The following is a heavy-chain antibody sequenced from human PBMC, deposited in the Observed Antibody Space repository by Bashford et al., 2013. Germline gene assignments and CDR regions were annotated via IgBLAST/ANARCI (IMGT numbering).Heavy chain of an antibody. D-gene: IGHD3-10*01. CDR3: ARLTTMVRGVDYYGMDV. V-gene: IGHV3-11*04. J-gene: IGHJ6*02. Sequence: IRQPPGKGLEWLSYISNSGGTIYYTDSVKGRFTISRDNAKNSLYLQMNSLRDEDTAVYYCARLTTMVRGVDYYGMDVWGQGTTVTVSS. CDR2: ISNSGGTI.